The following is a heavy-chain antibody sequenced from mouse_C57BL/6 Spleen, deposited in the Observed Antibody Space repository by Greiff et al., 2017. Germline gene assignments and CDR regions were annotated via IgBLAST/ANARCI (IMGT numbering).Heavy chain of an antibody. Sequence: VQLQQSGPELVKPGASVKMSCKASGYTFTDYNMHWVKQSHGKSLEWIGYINPNNGGTSYNQKFKGKATLTVNKSSSTAYMELRSLTSEDSAVYYCAMEGDGYYVTGFAYWGQGTLVTVSA. CDR3: AMEGDGYYVTGFAY. D-gene: IGHD2-3*01. J-gene: IGHJ3*01. CDR1: GYTFTDYN. CDR2: INPNNGGT. V-gene: IGHV1-22*01.